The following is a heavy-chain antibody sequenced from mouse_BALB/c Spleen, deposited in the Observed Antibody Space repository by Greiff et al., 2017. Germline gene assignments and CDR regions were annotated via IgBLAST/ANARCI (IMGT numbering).Heavy chain of an antibody. J-gene: IGHJ3*01. CDR2: IDPANGNT. Sequence: VQLKQSGAELVKPGASVKLSCTASGFNIKDTYMHWVKQRPEQGLEWIGRIDPANGNTKYDPKFQGKATITADTSSNTAYLQLSSLTSEDTAVYYCARGGDSSGYGFAYWGQGTLVTVSA. CDR1: GFNIKDTY. CDR3: ARGGDSSGYGFAY. D-gene: IGHD3-2*01. V-gene: IGHV14-3*02.